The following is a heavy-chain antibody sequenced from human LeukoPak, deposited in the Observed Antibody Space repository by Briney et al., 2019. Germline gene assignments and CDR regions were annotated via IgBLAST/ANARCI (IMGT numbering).Heavy chain of an antibody. V-gene: IGHV3-30*02. CDR2: IRYDGSNK. D-gene: IGHD6-19*01. J-gene: IGHJ4*02. Sequence: QPGGSLRLSCAASGFTFSSYAMSGVRQAPGKGLEWVAFIRYDGSNKYYADSVKARFTLSRDNSKNTMYLQMNTLRAEDTAVYYCATGYSSGWYGRLDYWGQGTLVTVSS. CDR1: GFTFSSYA. CDR3: ATGYSSGWYGRLDY.